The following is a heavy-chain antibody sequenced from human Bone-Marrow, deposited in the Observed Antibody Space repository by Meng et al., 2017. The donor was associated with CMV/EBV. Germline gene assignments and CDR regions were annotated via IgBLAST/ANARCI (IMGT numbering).Heavy chain of an antibody. J-gene: IGHJ4*02. Sequence: GGSLRLSCAASGFTFSSYAMSWVRQAPGKGLEWVSAISGSGGSTYYADSVKGRFTISRDNSKNTLDLQMNSLRAEDTAVYYCAKEFRFLYPAPQYYFDYWGQGTLVTVSS. CDR3: AKEFRFLYPAPQYYFDY. CDR1: GFTFSSYA. V-gene: IGHV3-23*01. CDR2: ISGSGGST. D-gene: IGHD3-3*01.